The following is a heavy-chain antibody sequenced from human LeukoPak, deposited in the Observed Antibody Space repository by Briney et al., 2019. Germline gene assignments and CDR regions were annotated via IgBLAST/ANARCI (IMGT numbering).Heavy chain of an antibody. Sequence: PGGSLRLSCAASGFTFSSYSMNWARQAPGKGLEWVSSISSSSSYIYYADSVKGRFTISRDNAKNSLYLQMNSLRAEDTAVYYCAREVYGSGSYYDYWGQGTLVTVSS. D-gene: IGHD3-10*01. CDR2: ISSSSSYI. J-gene: IGHJ4*02. V-gene: IGHV3-21*01. CDR3: AREVYGSGSYYDY. CDR1: GFTFSSYS.